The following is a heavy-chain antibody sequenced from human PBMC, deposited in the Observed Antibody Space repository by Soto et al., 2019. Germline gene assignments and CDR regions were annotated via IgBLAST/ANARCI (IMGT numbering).Heavy chain of an antibody. CDR1: GFNFSDHY. CDR3: PRHTSGWHYYDY. J-gene: IGHJ4*02. CDR2: ISGSSRYT. V-gene: IGHV3-11*06. D-gene: IGHD6-19*01. Sequence: QVQLVESGGGLVKPGGSLRLSCAASGFNFSDHYMNWIRQAPGKGLEWVSYISGSSRYTNFAESVKGRFTISRDNAKNSLYLQMNSLRAEDTAVYYCPRHTSGWHYYDYWGQGPPVTVSS.